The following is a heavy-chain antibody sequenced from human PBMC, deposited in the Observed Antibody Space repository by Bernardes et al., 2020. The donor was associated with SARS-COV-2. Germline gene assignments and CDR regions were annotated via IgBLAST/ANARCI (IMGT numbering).Heavy chain of an antibody. CDR2: ISVAGGST. V-gene: IGHV3-23*01. D-gene: IGHD2-15*01. J-gene: IGHJ4*02. CDR3: AKVKRGGKGLDH. CDR1: GFTFSTYA. Sequence: GGSLRLSCAASGFTFSTYAMSWVRQAPGKGLEWVSAISVAGGSTYYADSVEGRFTISRDNSKSTVFLQMDSLRVEDTAVYYCAKVKRGGKGLDHWGKGTLINVSP.